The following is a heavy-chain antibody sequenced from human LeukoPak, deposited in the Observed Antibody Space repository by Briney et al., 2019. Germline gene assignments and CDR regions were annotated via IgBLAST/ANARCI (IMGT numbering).Heavy chain of an antibody. V-gene: IGHV1-58*02. CDR1: GFTFTSSA. CDR2: IVVGSGNT. Sequence: EASVKVSCKASGFTFTSSAMQWVRQARGQRLEWIGWIVVGSGNTNYAQKFQERVTITRDTSTSTAYMELRSLRSDDTAVYYCARDLPYSSSWESIDYWGQGTLVTVSS. D-gene: IGHD6-13*01. CDR3: ARDLPYSSSWESIDY. J-gene: IGHJ4*02.